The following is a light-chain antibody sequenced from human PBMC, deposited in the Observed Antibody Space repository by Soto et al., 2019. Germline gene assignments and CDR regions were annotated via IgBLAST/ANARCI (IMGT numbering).Light chain of an antibody. J-gene: IGKJ1*01. Sequence: EIVLTQSPATLSVSPGERGTLSCRASQNIRNNLAWYQQRPGQAPRLLIYDASITATGIPARFSGGGSGTEFVLSISSLQSEDFAVCYCQQYDDWPRTFGQGTKVEI. CDR2: DAS. CDR1: QNIRNN. CDR3: QQYDDWPRT. V-gene: IGKV3-15*01.